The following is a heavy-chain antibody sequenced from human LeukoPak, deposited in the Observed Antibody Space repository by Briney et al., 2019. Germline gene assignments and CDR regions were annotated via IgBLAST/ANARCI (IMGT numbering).Heavy chain of an antibody. CDR1: GFTFTSSA. V-gene: IGHV1-58*02. Sequence: SVKVSCKVSGFTFTSSAMQWVRQARGQRLEWIGWIVVGSGNTNYAQKFQERVTITRDMSTSTAYMELSSLRSEDTAVYYCAADVNYYDSSGYSGYFDYWGQGTLVTVSS. J-gene: IGHJ4*02. CDR3: AADVNYYDSSGYSGYFDY. CDR2: IVVGSGNT. D-gene: IGHD3-22*01.